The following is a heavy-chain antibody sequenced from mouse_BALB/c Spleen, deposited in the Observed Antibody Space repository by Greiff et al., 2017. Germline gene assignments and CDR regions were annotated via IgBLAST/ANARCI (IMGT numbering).Heavy chain of an antibody. CDR3: ALVDYYAMDY. CDR2: ISNGGGST. V-gene: IGHV5-12-2*01. Sequence: EVQLVESGGGLVQPGGSLKLSCAASGFTFSSYTMSWVRQTPEKRLEWVAYISNGGGSTYYPDTVKGRFTISRDNAKNTLYLQMSSLKSEDTAMYYCALVDYYAMDYWGQGTSVTVSS. D-gene: IGHD2-12*01. CDR1: GFTFSSYT. J-gene: IGHJ4*01.